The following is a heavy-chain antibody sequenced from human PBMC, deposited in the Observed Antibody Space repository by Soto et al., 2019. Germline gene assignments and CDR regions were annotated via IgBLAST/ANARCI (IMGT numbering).Heavy chain of an antibody. D-gene: IGHD3-10*01. CDR1: GGSISSYY. J-gene: IGHJ4*02. V-gene: IGHV4-59*01. CDR3: ARESYYGSGSYPAFDY. Sequence: PXATLSLPCTVSGGSISSYYWSWIRQPPGKGLEWIGYIYYSGSTNYNPSLKSRVTISVDTSKNQFSLKLSSVTAADTAVYYCARESYYGSGSYPAFDYWGQGTLV. CDR2: IYYSGST.